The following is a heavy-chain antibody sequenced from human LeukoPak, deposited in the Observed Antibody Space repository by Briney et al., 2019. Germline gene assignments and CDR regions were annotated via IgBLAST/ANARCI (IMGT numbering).Heavy chain of an antibody. Sequence: SETLSLTCTVSGYSISSGYYWGWIRQPPGKRLEWIGSIYHSGSTYYNPSLKSRVTISVDTSKNQFSLKLSSVTAADSAVYYCALTGYYYDSSGYNRGDYYYYYYMDVWGKGTTVTVSS. D-gene: IGHD3-22*01. J-gene: IGHJ6*03. V-gene: IGHV4-38-2*02. CDR1: GYSISSGYY. CDR3: ALTGYYYDSSGYNRGDYYYYYYMDV. CDR2: IYHSGST.